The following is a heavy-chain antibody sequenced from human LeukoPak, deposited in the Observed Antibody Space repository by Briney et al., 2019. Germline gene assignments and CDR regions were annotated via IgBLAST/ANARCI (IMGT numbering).Heavy chain of an antibody. CDR3: ARHVKDYVLGSHFDY. D-gene: IGHD3-16*01. J-gene: IGHJ4*02. CDR1: GGSISSSSYY. CDR2: ICYSGST. Sequence: PSETPSLTCTVSGGSISSSSYYWGWIRQPPGKGLEWFGSICYSGSTYYNPSLTSRLTISVDTSKNQFSLKLSSVTGADTAVYYCARHVKDYVLGSHFDYRGQGTLGTVSS. V-gene: IGHV4-39*01.